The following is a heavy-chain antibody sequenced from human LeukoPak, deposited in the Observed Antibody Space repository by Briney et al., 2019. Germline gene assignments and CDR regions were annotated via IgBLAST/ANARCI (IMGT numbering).Heavy chain of an antibody. V-gene: IGHV4-61*02. CDR1: GGSISSGSYY. J-gene: IGHJ5*02. Sequence: PSETLSLTCTVSGGSISSGSYYWSWIRQPPGKGLEWIGRIYTTGSTNYNPSLKSRVTMSIDTSKNQFSLKLSSVTAADTAVYYCARDNYDNTAIGDWFDPWGQGTLVTVSS. D-gene: IGHD3-22*01. CDR3: ARDNYDNTAIGDWFDP. CDR2: IYTTGST.